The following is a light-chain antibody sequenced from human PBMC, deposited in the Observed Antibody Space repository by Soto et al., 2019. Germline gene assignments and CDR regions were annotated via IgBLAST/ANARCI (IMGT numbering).Light chain of an antibody. Sequence: QSVLTQPPSVSGDPGQRVTISCTGSSSNIGAGYDVHWYQQLPGTAPKLLIYGNSNRPSGVPYRFSGSKSGTSASLAITGLQAEDEADYYCQSYDSSLSGYVVFGGWTKLTVL. V-gene: IGLV1-40*01. CDR2: GNS. CDR3: QSYDSSLSGYVV. CDR1: SSNIGAGYD. J-gene: IGLJ2*01.